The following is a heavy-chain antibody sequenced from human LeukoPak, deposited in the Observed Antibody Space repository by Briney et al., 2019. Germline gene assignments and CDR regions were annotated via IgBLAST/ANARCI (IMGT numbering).Heavy chain of an antibody. D-gene: IGHD3-9*01. CDR1: GDSVSGNRAT. CDR2: IYYRSKWYA. CDR3: GRAEHDWVPEY. V-gene: IGHV6-1*01. J-gene: IGHJ4*02. Sequence: SQTLSLTCAISGDSVSGNRATWNWLRRSPSRGLEWLGRIYYRSKWYADYAVSVKGRITINPDTSKNQFSLLLNSVTPEDTAVYFCGRAEHDWVPEYWGQGTLVTVSS.